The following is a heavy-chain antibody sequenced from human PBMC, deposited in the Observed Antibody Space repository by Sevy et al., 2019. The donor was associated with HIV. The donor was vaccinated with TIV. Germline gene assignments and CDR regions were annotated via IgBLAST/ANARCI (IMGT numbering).Heavy chain of an antibody. D-gene: IGHD6-13*01. CDR2: ISSRSGYI. V-gene: IGHV3-21*01. J-gene: IGHJ6*02. CDR3: TREASAAGTSFGLDV. CDR1: GFNFNKHF. Sequence: GGSLRLSCVGSGFNFNKHFMVWVRQAPGRGLQWVSSISSRSGYIFYSDSVRGRFTISRDNAKNSLLLEMNNLGVDDTAVYYCTREASAAGTSFGLDVWGQGTTVTVSS.